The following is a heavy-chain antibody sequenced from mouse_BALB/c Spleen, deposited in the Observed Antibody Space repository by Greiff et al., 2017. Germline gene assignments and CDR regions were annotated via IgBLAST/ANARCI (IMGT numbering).Heavy chain of an antibody. CDR1: GDSFTSGY. CDR3: ARTVVARRGLDY. D-gene: IGHD1-1*01. Sequence: EVQLVESGPSLVKPSQTLSLTCSVTGDSFTSGYWNWIRKFPGNKLEYMGYISYSGSTYYNPSLKSRISITRDTSKNQYYLQLNSVTTEDTATYYCARTVVARRGLDYWGQGTTLTVSS. J-gene: IGHJ2*01. V-gene: IGHV3-8*02. CDR2: ISYSGST.